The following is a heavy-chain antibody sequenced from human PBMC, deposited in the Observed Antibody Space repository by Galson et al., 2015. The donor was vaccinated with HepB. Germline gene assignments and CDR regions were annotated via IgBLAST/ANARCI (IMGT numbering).Heavy chain of an antibody. Sequence: SLRLSCAASGFTFSSYSMNWVRQAPGKGLEWVGFIRSKAYGGTTEYAASVKGRFTISRDDSKSIAYLQMNSLKTEDTAVYYCTIDLFDILTGLDGYWGQGTLVTVSS. J-gene: IGHJ4*02. CDR3: TIDLFDILTGLDGY. CDR2: IRSKAYGGTT. D-gene: IGHD3-9*01. V-gene: IGHV3-49*04. CDR1: GFTFSSYS.